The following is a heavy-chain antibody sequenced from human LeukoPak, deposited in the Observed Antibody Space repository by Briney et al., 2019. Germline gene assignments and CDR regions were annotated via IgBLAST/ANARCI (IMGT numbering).Heavy chain of an antibody. J-gene: IGHJ3*02. V-gene: IGHV5-51*01. CDR1: GYSFTSYW. D-gene: IGHD2-2*01. Sequence: GESLKISCKGSGYSFTSYWIGWLRQMAGKGLEWMGIIYPGDSDTRYSPSFQGEVTISADKSISTAYLQWSSLKASDTAMYYCSSTSSHSGAFDIWGQGTMVTVSS. CDR3: SSTSSHSGAFDI. CDR2: IYPGDSDT.